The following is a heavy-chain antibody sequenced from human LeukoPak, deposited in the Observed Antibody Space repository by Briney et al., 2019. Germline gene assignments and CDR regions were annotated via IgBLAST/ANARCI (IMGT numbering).Heavy chain of an antibody. J-gene: IGHJ4*02. Sequence: GGSLRLSCAASGFTFSTYAMNWVRQAPGKGLEWVSVISGSGGTTYYADSVKGRFTISRDNSKNTLYLQMNSLRAEDTAVYYCAKEGKTRNWNYYQAKAVYWGQGTLVTVSS. CDR3: AKEGKTRNWNYYQAKAVY. CDR1: GFTFSTYA. V-gene: IGHV3-23*01. CDR2: ISGSGGTT. D-gene: IGHD1-7*01.